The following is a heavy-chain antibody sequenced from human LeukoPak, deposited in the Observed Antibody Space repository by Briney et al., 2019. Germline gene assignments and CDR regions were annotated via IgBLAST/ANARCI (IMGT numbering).Heavy chain of an antibody. CDR1: GGSFSGYY. CDR2: INHSGST. CDR3: ARPGIVGATAFDY. Sequence: SETLSLTCAVYGGSFSGYYWSWIRQPPGKGLEWIGEINHSGSTNYNPSLKSRVTISVDTSKNQFSLKLSSVTAADTAVYYCARPGIVGATAFDYWGQGTLVTVSS. V-gene: IGHV4-34*01. J-gene: IGHJ4*02. D-gene: IGHD1-26*01.